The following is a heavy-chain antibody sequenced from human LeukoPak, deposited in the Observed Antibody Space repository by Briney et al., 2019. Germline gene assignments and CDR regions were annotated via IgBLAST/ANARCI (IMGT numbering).Heavy chain of an antibody. Sequence: GGSLRLSCAASGFTFSDYIMTWVRQAPGKWLEYISYISSGSSTVYYADSVKGRFTISRDNAKNSLYLQLNSLRAEDTARYYCARTMYYYYYMDVWGKGTTVTVSS. CDR3: ARTMYYYYYMDV. CDR1: GFTFSDYI. J-gene: IGHJ6*03. CDR2: ISSGSSTV. V-gene: IGHV3-48*01. D-gene: IGHD4/OR15-4a*01.